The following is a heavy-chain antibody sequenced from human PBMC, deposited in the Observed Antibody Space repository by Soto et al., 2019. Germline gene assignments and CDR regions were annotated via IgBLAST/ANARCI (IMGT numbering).Heavy chain of an antibody. V-gene: IGHV4-34*01. CDR2: INHSGST. CDR3: ARGRYCSSTSCYSAGGYYYYYMDV. D-gene: IGHD2-2*02. Sequence: SETLSLTCAVYGGSFSGYYWSWIRQPPGKGLEWIGEINHSGSTNYNPSLKSRVTISVDTSKNQFSLKLSSVTAADTAVYYCARGRYCSSTSCYSAGGYYYYYMDVWGKGTKLTVS. J-gene: IGHJ6*03. CDR1: GGSFSGYY.